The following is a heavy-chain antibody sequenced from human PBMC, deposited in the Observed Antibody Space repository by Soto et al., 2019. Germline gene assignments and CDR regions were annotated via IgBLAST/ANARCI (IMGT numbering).Heavy chain of an antibody. D-gene: IGHD1-26*01. CDR3: ARELSGSYYYVMDV. Sequence: SETLSLTCTVSGGSVSSGSYYGSWIRKHPGKGLEWFGYIDYSGSANYNPALTSRVAISVETPKNQFSLKLSSVTAADTAVYFCARELSGSYYYVMDVWGQGTTVTVSS. CDR1: GGSVSSGSYY. V-gene: IGHV4-61*01. CDR2: IDYSGSA. J-gene: IGHJ6*02.